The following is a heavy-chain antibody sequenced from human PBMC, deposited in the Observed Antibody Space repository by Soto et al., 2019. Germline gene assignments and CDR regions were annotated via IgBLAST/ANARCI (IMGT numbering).Heavy chain of an antibody. J-gene: IGHJ5*02. Sequence: PGGSLRLSCAASGFTFSSYAMHWVRQAPGKWLEWVAVISYDGSNKYYADSVKGRFTTSRDNSKNTLYLQMNSLRAEDTAVYYCARVRSSGWYGPDNWFDPWGQGXLVTVHS. D-gene: IGHD6-19*01. CDR2: ISYDGSNK. V-gene: IGHV3-30-3*01. CDR1: GFTFSSYA. CDR3: ARVRSSGWYGPDNWFDP.